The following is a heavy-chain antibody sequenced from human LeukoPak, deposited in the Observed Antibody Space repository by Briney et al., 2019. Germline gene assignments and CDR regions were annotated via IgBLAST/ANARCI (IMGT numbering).Heavy chain of an antibody. CDR3: ARRVIVATLDY. CDR1: GGSITSSSYY. CDR2: FYYGGTT. J-gene: IGHJ4*02. Sequence: SETLSLTCTVSGGSITSSSYYWAWIRQPPGKGLEWIGSFYYGGTTFYNPSLKGRVTISADTSKNQFSLKLTSVTAADTAVYYCARRVIVATLDYWGQGILVTVSS. D-gene: IGHD5-12*01. V-gene: IGHV4-39*01.